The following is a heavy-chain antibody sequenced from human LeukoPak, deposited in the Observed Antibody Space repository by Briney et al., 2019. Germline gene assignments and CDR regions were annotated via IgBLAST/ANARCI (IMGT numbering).Heavy chain of an antibody. CDR1: GFTFSSYG. D-gene: IGHD3-22*01. CDR3: ASSSYDSSGYQPYDAFDI. Sequence: PGRSLRLSCAASGFTFSSYGMHWVRQAPGKGLEWVAVISYDGSNKYYADSVKGRFTISRDNSKNTLYLQMNSLRAEDTAVYYCASSSYDSSGYQPYDAFDIWGQGTMVTVSS. CDR2: ISYDGSNK. V-gene: IGHV3-30*03. J-gene: IGHJ3*02.